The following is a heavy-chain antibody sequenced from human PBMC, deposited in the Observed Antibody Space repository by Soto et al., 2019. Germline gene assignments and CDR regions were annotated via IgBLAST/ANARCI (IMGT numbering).Heavy chain of an antibody. CDR2: IYYSGST. CDR3: ARRWGDAFDL. V-gene: IGHV4-59*08. CDR1: GGSISSYY. J-gene: IGHJ3*01. Sequence: QVQLQESGPGLVKPSETLSLTCTVSGGSISSYYWSWIRQPPGKGLEWIGYIYYSGSTNYNPSLKRRATISVDTPRNQFSLKLSSVTAADTAVYYCARRWGDAFDLWGQGTMVTVSS. D-gene: IGHD3-16*01.